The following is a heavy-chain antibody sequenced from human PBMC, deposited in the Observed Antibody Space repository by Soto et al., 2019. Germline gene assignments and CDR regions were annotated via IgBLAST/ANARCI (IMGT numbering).Heavy chain of an antibody. V-gene: IGHV4-59*01. CDR1: GGSISSYY. Sequence: SETLSLTCTVSGGSISSYYWSWIRQPPGKGLEWIGYIYYSGSTNYNPSLKSRVTISVDTSKNQFSLKLSSVTAADTAVYYCARERSVWFGELNSFFDYWGQGTLVTVSS. J-gene: IGHJ4*02. CDR2: IYYSGST. CDR3: ARERSVWFGELNSFFDY. D-gene: IGHD3-10*01.